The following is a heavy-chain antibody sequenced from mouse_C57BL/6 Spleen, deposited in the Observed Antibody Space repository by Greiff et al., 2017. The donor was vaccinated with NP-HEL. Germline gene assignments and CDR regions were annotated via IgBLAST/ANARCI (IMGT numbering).Heavy chain of an antibody. J-gene: IGHJ3*01. V-gene: IGHV1-22*01. CDR3: AREGAYYSNYFAY. D-gene: IGHD2-5*01. Sequence: EVQLQQSGPELVKPGASVKMSCKASGYTFTDYNMHWVKQSHGKSLEWIGYINPNNGGTSYNQKFKGKATLTVNKSSSTAYMELRSLTSEDSAVYYCAREGAYYSNYFAYWGQGTLVTVSA. CDR1: GYTFTDYN. CDR2: INPNNGGT.